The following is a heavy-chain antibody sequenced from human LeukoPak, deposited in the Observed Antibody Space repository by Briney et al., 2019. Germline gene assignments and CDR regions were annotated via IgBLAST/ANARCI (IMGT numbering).Heavy chain of an antibody. D-gene: IGHD4-17*01. CDR1: GYTFTDYY. CDR3: ARVPTVIVGVFDY. V-gene: IGHV1-2*02. J-gene: IGHJ4*02. CDR2: INPHGGDT. Sequence: ASVKVSCKASGYTFTDYYMNWVRQAPGQGLEWMGWINPHGGDTNYTQKFQGRITLTRDTSISTAYMELSRLRSDDTAVYFCARVPTVIVGVFDYWGQGTLVTVSS.